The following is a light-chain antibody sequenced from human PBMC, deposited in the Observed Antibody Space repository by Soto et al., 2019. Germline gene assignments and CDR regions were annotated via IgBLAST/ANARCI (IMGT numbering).Light chain of an antibody. Sequence: QLVLTQPPSVSGAPGQRVTISCTGSSSNIGAGYDVHWYQHLPGTAPKLLIYGNGNRPSGVPDRFSGSKSGTSASLAITGLQAEDEADYYCQSYDSSLSGSDVFGTGTKLTVL. CDR3: QSYDSSLSGSDV. CDR1: SSNIGAGYD. J-gene: IGLJ1*01. CDR2: GNG. V-gene: IGLV1-40*01.